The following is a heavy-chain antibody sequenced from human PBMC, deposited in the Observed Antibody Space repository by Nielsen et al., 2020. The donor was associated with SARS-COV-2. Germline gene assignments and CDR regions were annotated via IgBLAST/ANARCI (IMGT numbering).Heavy chain of an antibody. Sequence: GESLKISCAASGFTFSSYWMSWVRQAPGKGLEWVANIKQDGSEKYYVDSVKGRFTISRDNAKNSLSLQMNSLRAEDTAVYYCARDCSSTSCYTGAAVDYWGPGTLVTVSS. CDR1: GFTFSSYW. CDR3: ARDCSSTSCYTGAAVDY. J-gene: IGHJ4*02. D-gene: IGHD2-2*02. V-gene: IGHV3-7*05. CDR2: IKQDGSEK.